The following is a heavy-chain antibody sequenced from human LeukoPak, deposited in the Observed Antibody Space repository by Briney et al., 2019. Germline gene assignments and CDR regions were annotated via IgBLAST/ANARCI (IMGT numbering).Heavy chain of an antibody. Sequence: ASVKVSCKASGYTFTGYYMHWVRQAPGQGLEWMGWINPNSGGTNYAQKFQGRVTMPRDTSISTAYMELSRLRSDDTAVYYCARGFGSYCSSTSCYSRYFQHWGQGTLVTVSS. CDR1: GYTFTGYY. J-gene: IGHJ1*01. CDR2: INPNSGGT. V-gene: IGHV1-2*02. CDR3: ARGFGSYCSSTSCYSRYFQH. D-gene: IGHD2-2*01.